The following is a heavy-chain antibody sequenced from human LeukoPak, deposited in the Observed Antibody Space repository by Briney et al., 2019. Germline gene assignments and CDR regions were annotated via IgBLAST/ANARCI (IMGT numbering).Heavy chain of an antibody. V-gene: IGHV1-3*01. J-gene: IGHJ6*04. CDR3: ARDTIGEIAVAGTGYYGMDV. CDR2: INAGNGNT. Sequence: GASVKVSCKASGGTFSSYAISWVRQAPGQGLEWMGWINAGNGNTKYSQKFQGRVTIARDTSASTAYMELSSLRSEDTAVYYCARDTIGEIAVAGTGYYGMDVWGKGTTVTVSS. CDR1: GGTFSSYA. D-gene: IGHD6-19*01.